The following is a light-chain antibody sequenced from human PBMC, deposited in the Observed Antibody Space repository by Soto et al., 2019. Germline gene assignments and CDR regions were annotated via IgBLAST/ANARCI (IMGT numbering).Light chain of an antibody. CDR1: QTFVYRDGNTY. CDR3: VQGTHWPPFT. CDR2: QVS. J-gene: IGKJ2*01. Sequence: XVXTQSXLSXXXXLGXPXXXSXXSSQTFVYRDGNTYLNWIQQRPGQSPRRLIYQVSHRDSGVPDRFSGSGSGTDFTLKISRVEAEDVGVYYCVQGTHWPPFTFGQGTKLEIK. V-gene: IGKV2-30*01.